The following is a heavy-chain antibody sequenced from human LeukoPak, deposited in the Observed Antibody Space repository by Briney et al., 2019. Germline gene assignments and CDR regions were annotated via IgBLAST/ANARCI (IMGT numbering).Heavy chain of an antibody. Sequence: GASVKVSCKASGYTFTSCGISWVRQAPGQGLEWMGWISGYNGYTHYAHNLQGRVTMTTGTSTSTAYMELRSLRSDDTAVYYCARDEARYSSGYYPNWFDPWGQGTLVTVSS. J-gene: IGHJ5*02. D-gene: IGHD3-22*01. CDR1: GYTFTSCG. CDR2: ISGYNGYT. V-gene: IGHV1-18*01. CDR3: ARDEARYSSGYYPNWFDP.